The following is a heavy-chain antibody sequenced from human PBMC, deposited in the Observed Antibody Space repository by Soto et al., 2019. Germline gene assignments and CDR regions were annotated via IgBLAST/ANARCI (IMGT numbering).Heavy chain of an antibody. V-gene: IGHV1-69*04. Sequence: SVKVSCKASGGTFSSYTISWVRQAPGQGLEWMGRIIPILGIANYAQKFQGRVTITADKSTSTAYMELSSLRSEDTAVYYCARDLYCSSTSCYGVSWFDPWGQGTLVTVSS. CDR3: ARDLYCSSTSCYGVSWFDP. J-gene: IGHJ5*02. CDR2: IIPILGIA. CDR1: GGTFSSYT. D-gene: IGHD2-2*01.